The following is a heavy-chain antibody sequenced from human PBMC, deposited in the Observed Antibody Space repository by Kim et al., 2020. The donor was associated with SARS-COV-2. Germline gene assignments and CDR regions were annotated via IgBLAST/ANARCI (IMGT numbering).Heavy chain of an antibody. CDR3: ARERCSTGNCYWDDY. V-gene: IGHV3-48*02. D-gene: IGHD2-15*01. CDR1: GFTFSSHS. CDR2: ISSSGKTS. Sequence: GGSLRLSCAASGFTFSSHSMNWVRQAPGKGLEWLSYISSSGKTSYYTDSVKGRFTISRDNVKNSLYLQMNSLRDDDTAIYYCARERCSTGNCYWDDYWG. J-gene: IGHJ4*01.